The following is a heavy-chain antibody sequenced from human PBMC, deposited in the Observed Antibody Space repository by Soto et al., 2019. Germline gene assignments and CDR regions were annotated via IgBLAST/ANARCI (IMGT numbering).Heavy chain of an antibody. Sequence: SETLSLTCTVSGGSISSSSYYWGWIRQPPGKGLEWIGSIYYSGSTYYNPSLKSRVTISVDTSKNQFSLKLSSVTAADTAVYYCARYNGDYGTSPSFDYWGQGTLVTVSS. CDR2: IYYSGST. D-gene: IGHD4-17*01. V-gene: IGHV4-39*01. CDR3: ARYNGDYGTSPSFDY. CDR1: GGSISSSSYY. J-gene: IGHJ4*02.